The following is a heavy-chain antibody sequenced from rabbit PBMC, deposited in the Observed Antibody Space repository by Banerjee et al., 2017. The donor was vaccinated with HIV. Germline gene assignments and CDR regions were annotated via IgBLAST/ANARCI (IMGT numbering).Heavy chain of an antibody. CDR2: IYSGSSGST. CDR3: ARGSAGSAGIDYGYFNL. CDR1: GFSFSSRFY. D-gene: IGHD4-2*01. Sequence: QSLEESGGDLVKPGASLTLTCTASGFSFSSRFYMCWVRQAPGKGLEWIGCIYSGSSGSTYYASWAKGRFTISKTSSTTVTLQMSSLTAADTATYFCARGSAGSAGIDYGYFNLWGPGTLVTVS. V-gene: IGHV1S40*01. J-gene: IGHJ4*01.